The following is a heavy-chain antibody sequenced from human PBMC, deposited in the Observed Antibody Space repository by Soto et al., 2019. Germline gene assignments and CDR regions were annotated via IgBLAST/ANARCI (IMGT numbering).Heavy chain of an antibody. CDR1: GGSFSKYI. CDR3: ARDLFGQQWLVGFDT. CDR2: TIPMFATA. D-gene: IGHD6-19*01. Sequence: QVQLVQSGAEVKKPGSSVKVSCKASGGSFSKYIFSWVRQAPGQGLEWMGGTIPMFATAQYAQKLQGRVTITADESTSTVYMDLTSLRSDDTAVYYCARDLFGQQWLVGFDTWGQGTLVTVSS. J-gene: IGHJ4*02. V-gene: IGHV1-69*01.